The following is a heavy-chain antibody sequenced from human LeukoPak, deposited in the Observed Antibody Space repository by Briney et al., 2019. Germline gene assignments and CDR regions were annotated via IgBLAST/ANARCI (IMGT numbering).Heavy chain of an antibody. CDR3: AKDPNPFYDFWSGYK. V-gene: IGHV3-23*01. CDR2: IGGRDDRT. J-gene: IGHJ4*02. Sequence: GGSLRLSCAASGFTFTGHTMTWLRQAPGKGLEWVSIIGGRDDRTYYADSVKGRFTISRDNSKNILYLQMNSLRAEDTAVYYCAKDPNPFYDFWSGYKWGQGTLVTVSS. D-gene: IGHD3-3*01. CDR1: GFTFTGHT.